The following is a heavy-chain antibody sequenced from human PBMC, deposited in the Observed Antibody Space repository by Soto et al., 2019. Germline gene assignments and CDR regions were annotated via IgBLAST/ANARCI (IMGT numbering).Heavy chain of an antibody. V-gene: IGHV3-15*07. Sequence: GGSLRLSCAASGFTFSNAWMNWVRQAPGKGLEWVGRIKSKTDGGTTDYAAPVKGRFTISRDDSKNTLYLQMNSLKTEDTAVYYCTTVSGVVVAANYYYYGMDVWGQGTTVTVSS. J-gene: IGHJ6*02. CDR3: TTVSGVVVAANYYYYGMDV. D-gene: IGHD2-15*01. CDR1: GFTFSNAW. CDR2: IKSKTDGGTT.